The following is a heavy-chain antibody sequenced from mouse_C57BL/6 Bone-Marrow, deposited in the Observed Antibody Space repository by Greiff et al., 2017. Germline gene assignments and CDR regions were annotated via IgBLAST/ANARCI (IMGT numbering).Heavy chain of an antibody. V-gene: IGHV5-17*01. CDR3: ADDYDWFAY. CDR2: ISSGSSTI. Sequence: EVHLVESGGGLVKPGGSLKLSCAASGFTFSDYGMHWVRQAPEKGLEWVAYISSGSSTIYYADTVKGRFTISRDNAKNTLFLQMTSLRSEDTAMYYCADDYDWFAYWGQGTLVTVSA. J-gene: IGHJ3*01. CDR1: GFTFSDYG. D-gene: IGHD2-4*01.